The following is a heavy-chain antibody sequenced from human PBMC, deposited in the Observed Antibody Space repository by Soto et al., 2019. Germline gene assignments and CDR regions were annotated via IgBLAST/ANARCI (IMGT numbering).Heavy chain of an antibody. V-gene: IGHV1-3*01. CDR2: INAGNGNT. D-gene: IGHD2-2*02. CDR3: ARDSCSSTSCYIGNWFDP. Sequence: ASVKVSCKASGYTFKSYAMNCVRQAPGQRLEWMGWINAGNGNTKYSQTFQGRVTITWDTSASTAYMDLSSLRSEDTAVYYCARDSCSSTSCYIGNWFDPWGQGTLVTVSS. J-gene: IGHJ5*02. CDR1: GYTFKSYA.